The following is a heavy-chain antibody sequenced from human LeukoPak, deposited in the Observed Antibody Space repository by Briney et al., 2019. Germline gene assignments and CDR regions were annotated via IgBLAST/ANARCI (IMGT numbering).Heavy chain of an antibody. CDR2: IIPIFGTA. J-gene: IGHJ4*02. D-gene: IGHD3-10*01. V-gene: IGHV1-69*13. CDR1: GGAFSNYA. Sequence: SVKASCKASGGAFSNYAINWVRLAPGQGLEWMGGIIPIFGTAKYAQKFQGRVTITADESTSTAYMELSSLRSEDTAVYYCARGEVGDYYGSGSYYNACDYWGQGTLVTVSS. CDR3: ARGEVGDYYGSGSYYNACDY.